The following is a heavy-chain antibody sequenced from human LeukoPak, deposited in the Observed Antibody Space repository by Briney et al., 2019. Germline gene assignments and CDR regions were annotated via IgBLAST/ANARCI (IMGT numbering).Heavy chain of an antibody. CDR1: GGAFSSYA. D-gene: IGHD3-3*01. V-gene: IGHV1-69*13. CDR3: ARTIRDFWSGYSNWFDP. CDR2: IIPIFGTA. J-gene: IGHJ5*02. Sequence: ASVKVSCKASGGAFSSYAISWVRQAPGQGLEWMGGIIPIFGTANYAQKFQGRVTITADESTSTAYMELSSLRSEDTAVYYCARTIRDFWSGYSNWFDPWGQGTLVTVSS.